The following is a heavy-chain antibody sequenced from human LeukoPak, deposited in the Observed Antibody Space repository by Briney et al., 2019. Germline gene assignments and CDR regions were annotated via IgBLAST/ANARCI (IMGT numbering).Heavy chain of an antibody. D-gene: IGHD1-26*01. J-gene: IGHJ4*02. V-gene: IGHV3-48*03. CDR2: VSRSGSTI. CDR1: RFTFSSYE. Sequence: GGSLRLSCAASRFTFSSYEMNWVRQAPGKGLEWVSYVSRSGSTIYYADSVKGRFTISRDNAKNSLYLQMNSLRAEDTAVYYCASTPGGHLGSLELDYWGQGTLVTVSS. CDR3: ASTPGGHLGSLELDY.